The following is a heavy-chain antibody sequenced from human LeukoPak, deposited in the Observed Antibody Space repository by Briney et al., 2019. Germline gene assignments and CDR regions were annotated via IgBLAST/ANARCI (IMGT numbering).Heavy chain of an antibody. CDR3: ARPYYYDSSGYYYVQYFDY. CDR2: ISWNGGSI. J-gene: IGHJ4*02. Sequence: HPGGSLRLSCAASGFTFDDYAMNWVRQAPGKGLEWVSGISWNGGSIGYADSVKGRFTISRDNAKNTLYLQMNSLRAEDTAVYYCARPYYYDSSGYYYVQYFDYWGQGTLVTVSS. CDR1: GFTFDDYA. D-gene: IGHD3-22*01. V-gene: IGHV3-9*01.